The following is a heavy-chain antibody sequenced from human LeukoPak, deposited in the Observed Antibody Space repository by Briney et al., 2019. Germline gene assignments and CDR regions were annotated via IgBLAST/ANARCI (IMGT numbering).Heavy chain of an antibody. Sequence: GGSLRLSCAGSGFTFSSNPLSWVRQAPGKGLEWVSAINPSGGNTYYADSVRGRSTISSDNSKNTLYLQMNTLRAEDTAVYYLGPTNKARRYFDYWAREPWSPSPQ. V-gene: IGHV3-23*01. D-gene: IGHD1/OR15-1a*01. J-gene: IGHJ4*02. CDR1: GFTFSSNP. CDR3: GPTNKARRYFDY. CDR2: INPSGGNT.